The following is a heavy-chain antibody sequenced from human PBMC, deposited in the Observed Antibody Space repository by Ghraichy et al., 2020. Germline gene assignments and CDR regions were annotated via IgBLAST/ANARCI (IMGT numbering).Heavy chain of an antibody. D-gene: IGHD6-19*01. Sequence: SETLSLTCTVSGGSISSYYWSWIRQPAGKGLEWIGRIYTSGSTNYNPSLKSRVTMSVDTSKNQFSLKLSSVTAADTAVYYCAGGIAVAGMEGAFDIWGQGTMVTVSS. J-gene: IGHJ3*02. CDR2: IYTSGST. V-gene: IGHV4-4*07. CDR3: AGGIAVAGMEGAFDI. CDR1: GGSISSYY.